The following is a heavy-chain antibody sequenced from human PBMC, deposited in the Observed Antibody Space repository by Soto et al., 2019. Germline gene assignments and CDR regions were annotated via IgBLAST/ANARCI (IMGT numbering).Heavy chain of an antibody. J-gene: IGHJ4*02. CDR3: ARDPEYYYDSSGYLDY. D-gene: IGHD3-22*01. CDR1: GGTFSSYA. CDR2: IIPIFGTA. V-gene: IGHV1-69*13. Sequence: ASVKVSCKASGGTFSSYAISWVRQAPGQGLEWMGGIIPIFGTANYAQKFQGRVTITADESTSTAYMELSSLRSEDTAVYYCARDPEYYYDSSGYLDYWGQGTLVTVSS.